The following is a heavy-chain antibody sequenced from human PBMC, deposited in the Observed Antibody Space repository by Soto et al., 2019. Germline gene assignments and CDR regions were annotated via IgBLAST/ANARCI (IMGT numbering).Heavy chain of an antibody. D-gene: IGHD4-17*01. Sequence: GGSLRLSCAASGFTFSSYWMHWVRQAPGKGLVWVSRINSDGSSTSYADSVKGRFTISRDNAKNTLYLQMNSLRAEDTAVYYCARDPPPVSSSYDYYYYYMDVWGKGTTVTVSS. CDR2: INSDGSST. J-gene: IGHJ6*03. CDR1: GFTFSSYW. CDR3: ARDPPPVSSSYDYYYYYMDV. V-gene: IGHV3-74*01.